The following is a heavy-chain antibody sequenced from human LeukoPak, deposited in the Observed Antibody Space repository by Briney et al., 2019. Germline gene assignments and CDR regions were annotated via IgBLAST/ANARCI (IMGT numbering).Heavy chain of an antibody. Sequence: SETLPLTCTVSGGSISSGDYYWSWSRQPPGKGLEWIEYIYYSGSTYYNPSLKSRVTISVDTSKNQFSLKLSSVTAADTAVYYCARYGSGYAFDIWGQGTMVTVSS. J-gene: IGHJ3*02. D-gene: IGHD3-10*01. CDR3: ARYGSGYAFDI. CDR2: IYYSGST. CDR1: GGSISSGDYY. V-gene: IGHV4-30-4*08.